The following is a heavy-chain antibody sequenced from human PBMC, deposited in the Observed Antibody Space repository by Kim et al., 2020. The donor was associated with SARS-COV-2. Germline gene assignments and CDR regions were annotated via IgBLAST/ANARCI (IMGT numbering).Heavy chain of an antibody. Sequence: GESLKISCKGSGYSFTSYWIGWVRQMPGKGLEWMGIIYPGDSDTRYSPSFQGQVTISADKSISTAYLQWSSLKASDTAMYYCARQYYYGSGSYQLGWLDPWGQGTLVTVSS. CDR2: IYPGDSDT. V-gene: IGHV5-51*01. D-gene: IGHD3-10*01. CDR3: ARQYYYGSGSYQLGWLDP. CDR1: GYSFTSYW. J-gene: IGHJ5*02.